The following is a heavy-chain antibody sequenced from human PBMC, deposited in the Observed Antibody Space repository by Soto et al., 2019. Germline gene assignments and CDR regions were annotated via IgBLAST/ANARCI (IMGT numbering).Heavy chain of an antibody. Sequence: ASVKVSCKASGYTFTSYGISWVRQAPGQGLEWMGWISACNGNTNYAQKLQGRVTMTTDTSTSTAYMELRSLRSDDTAVYYCARASRYSSGWYREYWGLHDAFDIWGQGTIVTVS. CDR3: ARASRYSSGWYREYWGLHDAFDI. CDR2: ISACNGNT. CDR1: GYTFTSYG. D-gene: IGHD6-19*01. J-gene: IGHJ3*02. V-gene: IGHV1-18*04.